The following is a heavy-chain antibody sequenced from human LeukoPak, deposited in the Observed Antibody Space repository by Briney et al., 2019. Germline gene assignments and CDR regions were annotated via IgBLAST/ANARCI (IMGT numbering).Heavy chain of an antibody. J-gene: IGHJ4*02. CDR3: VRVGGSGYFDY. V-gene: IGHV4-59*11. D-gene: IGHD1-26*01. Sequence: SETLSLTCTVSGGSISSHYWSWIRQPPGKGLEWIGYIYYSGSTNYNPSLKSRVTISVDTSKNQFSLKLSSVTAADTAVYYCVRVGGSGYFDYWGQGTLVTVSS. CDR1: GGSISSHY. CDR2: IYYSGST.